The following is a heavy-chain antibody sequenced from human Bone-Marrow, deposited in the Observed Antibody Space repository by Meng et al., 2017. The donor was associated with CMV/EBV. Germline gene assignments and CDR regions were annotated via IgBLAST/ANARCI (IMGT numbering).Heavy chain of an antibody. CDR2: LNPSGDRT. CDR1: YNLTRHC. J-gene: IGHJ4*02. CDR3: ARDTYYGSGSYNYFDS. D-gene: IGHD3-10*01. V-gene: IGHV1-46*01. Sequence: YNLTRHCMHWVRQAPGQGLEWMGILNPSGDRTTYAQKFQGRVTMTRDTSTSTVYMELSSLRSEDTAVYYCARDTYYGSGSYNYFDSWGQGTLVTVSS.